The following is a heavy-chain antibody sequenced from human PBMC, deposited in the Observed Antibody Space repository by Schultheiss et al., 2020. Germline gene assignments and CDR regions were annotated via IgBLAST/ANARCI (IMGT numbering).Heavy chain of an antibody. D-gene: IGHD5-18*01. CDR3: ARADGRYTFGYY. CDR1: GYTFTGYY. V-gene: IGHV1-2*02. CDR2: INPNSGGT. Sequence: ASVKVSCKASGYTFTGYYMHWVRQAPGQGLEWMGWINPNSGGTNYAQKFQGRVTMTRDTSISTAYMELSRLRSDDTAVYYCARADGRYTFGYYWGQGTLVTVSS. J-gene: IGHJ4*02.